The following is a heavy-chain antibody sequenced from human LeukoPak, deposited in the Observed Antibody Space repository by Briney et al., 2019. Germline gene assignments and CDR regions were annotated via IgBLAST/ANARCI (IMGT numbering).Heavy chain of an antibody. D-gene: IGHD6-6*01. CDR2: IYSGGST. J-gene: IGHJ4*02. CDR1: GFAVSSNY. CDR3: AGGYSSSSVDY. Sequence: GGSLRLSCAASGFAVSSNYMSWVRQAPGKGLEWVSVIYSGGSTYYADSVKGRFTISRDNSKNTLYLQMNSLRAEDTAVYYCAGGYSSSSVDYWGQGTLVTVSS. V-gene: IGHV3-53*01.